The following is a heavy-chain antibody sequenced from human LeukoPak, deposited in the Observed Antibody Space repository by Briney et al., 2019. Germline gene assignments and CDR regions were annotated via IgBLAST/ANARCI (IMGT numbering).Heavy chain of an antibody. CDR3: ARECDDFWNGAFDI. CDR2: IKGDGGQI. J-gene: IGHJ3*02. Sequence: GGSLRLSCATSGFTFSTYWMTWVRQAPGKGLEWVANIKGDGGQINYVDSVKGRFTISRDNAKNSLYLQMNSLRAEDTAVYYCARECDDFWNGAFDIWGQGTMVTVSS. D-gene: IGHD3-3*01. CDR1: GFTFSTYW. V-gene: IGHV3-7*01.